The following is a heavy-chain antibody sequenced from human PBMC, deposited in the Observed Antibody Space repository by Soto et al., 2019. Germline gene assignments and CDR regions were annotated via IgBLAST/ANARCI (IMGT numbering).Heavy chain of an antibody. V-gene: IGHV4-39*01. J-gene: IGHJ3*02. CDR2: IYYSGSA. Sequence: SETLSLTCTVSGGSISSSSYYWGWIRQPPGKGLEWIGSIYYSGSAYYNPSLKSRVTISVDTSKNQFSLKLSSVTAADTAVYYCARLSTIFDMRGQGTMVTVSS. CDR3: ARLSTIFDM. CDR1: GGSISSSSYY.